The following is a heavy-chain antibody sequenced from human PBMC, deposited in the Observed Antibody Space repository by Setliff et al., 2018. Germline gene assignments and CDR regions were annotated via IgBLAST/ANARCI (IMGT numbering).Heavy chain of an antibody. D-gene: IGHD1-26*01. CDR1: GGSISNYY. CDR3: ERKGISALSGAFDM. Sequence: SETLSLTCTVSGGSISNYYWSWIRQPAGKGLEWIGRIYTSGSTNYNPPLKSRVTMSVDTSKNQFSLKLSSVTAADTAVYYCERKGISALSGAFDMWGQGTMVTVSS. V-gene: IGHV4-4*07. CDR2: IYTSGST. J-gene: IGHJ3*02.